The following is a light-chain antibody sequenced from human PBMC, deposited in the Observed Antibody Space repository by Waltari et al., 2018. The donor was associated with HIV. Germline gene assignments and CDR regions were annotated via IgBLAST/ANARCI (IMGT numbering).Light chain of an antibody. CDR1: KSVTSY. CDR3: QQGYRTPRT. CDR2: AAS. J-gene: IGKJ3*01. V-gene: IGKV1-39*01. Sequence: DIQMTQSPSSLSASVGDRVTITCRASKSVTSYLSWYQQKPGKAPKRLIFAASNLQPGVPSRFSGTGSGTDFTLTISSLQPDDFATYYCQQGYRTPRTFGPGTRVDIK.